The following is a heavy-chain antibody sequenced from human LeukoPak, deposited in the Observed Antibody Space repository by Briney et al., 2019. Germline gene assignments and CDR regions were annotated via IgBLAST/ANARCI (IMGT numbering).Heavy chain of an antibody. CDR3: ARAPMMVEERYFDY. J-gene: IGHJ4*02. Sequence: SQTLSLTCTVSGGSISSGDYYWSWIRQPPGKGLEWIGYIYYSGSTYYNPSLKSRVTISVDTSKNQFSLKLSSVTAADTAMYYCARAPMMVEERYFDYWGQGTLVTVSS. CDR1: GGSISSGDYY. V-gene: IGHV4-30-4*01. CDR2: IYYSGST. D-gene: IGHD3-22*01.